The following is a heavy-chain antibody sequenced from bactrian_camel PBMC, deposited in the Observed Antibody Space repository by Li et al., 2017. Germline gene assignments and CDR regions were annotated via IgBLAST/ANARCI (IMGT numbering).Heavy chain of an antibody. V-gene: IGHV3S10*01. Sequence: VQLVESGGGSVQAGGSLRLSCQASGYTYRTICMAWFRQTPGKGRELVSSLYANGGTYYHDSVKGRFTFAQANVENTNAVTLEMNSLKPEDTATYFCNVGLCGTWPPGQDNYWGHGTQVTVS. CDR1: GYTYRTIC. D-gene: IGHD2*01. J-gene: IGHJ4*01. CDR2: LYANGGT. CDR3: NVGLCGTWPPGQDNY.